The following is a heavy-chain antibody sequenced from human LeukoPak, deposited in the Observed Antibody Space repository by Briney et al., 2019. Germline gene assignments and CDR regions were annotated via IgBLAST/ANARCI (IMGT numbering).Heavy chain of an antibody. V-gene: IGHV3-74*01. J-gene: IGHJ3*02. CDR3: ARDSACSGWYRANAFNI. CDR1: GFTFSNYW. D-gene: IGHD6-19*01. Sequence: GGSLRLSCAASGFTFSNYWMHWVRQAPGKGVVWVSRINSDGSSTSDADSVKGRFTISRDNAKNTLYLQMNSLRAEDTAVYFCARDSACSGWYRANAFNIWGQGTMVTVSS. CDR2: INSDGSST.